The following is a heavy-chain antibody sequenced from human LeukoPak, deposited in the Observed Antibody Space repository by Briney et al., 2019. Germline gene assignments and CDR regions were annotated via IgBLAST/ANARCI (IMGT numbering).Heavy chain of an antibody. J-gene: IGHJ3*02. V-gene: IGHV1-69*06. CDR3: ARGGYSSGWYASLRDDAFDI. CDR1: GGTFSNYG. Sequence: WASVKVSCKASGGTFSNYGISWVRQAPGQGLEWMGGIIPIFGTANYAQKFQGRVTITADKSTSTAYMELGSLRSEDTAVYYCARGGYSSGWYASLRDDAFDIWGQGTMVTVSS. CDR2: IIPIFGTA. D-gene: IGHD6-19*01.